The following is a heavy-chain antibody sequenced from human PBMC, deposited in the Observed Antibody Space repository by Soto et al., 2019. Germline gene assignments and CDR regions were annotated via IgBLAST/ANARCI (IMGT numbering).Heavy chain of an antibody. D-gene: IGHD3-3*01. V-gene: IGHV1-18*01. CDR2: ISAYNGNT. CDR3: ARVYDFWSGYNNWFDP. J-gene: IGHJ5*02. CDR1: GYTFTIYG. Sequence: ASVKVSCKASGYTFTIYGIIWVRQAPGQGLEWMGWISAYNGNTNYAQKLQGRVTMTTDTSTSTAYMELRSLRSDDTAVYYCARVYDFWSGYNNWFDPWGQGTLVTVSS.